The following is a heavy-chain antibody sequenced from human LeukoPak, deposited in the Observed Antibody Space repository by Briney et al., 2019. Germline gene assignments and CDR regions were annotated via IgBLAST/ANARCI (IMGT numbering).Heavy chain of an antibody. D-gene: IGHD2-2*03. Sequence: GGSLRLSCAASGFTFSSYAMSWVRQAPGKGLEWVSSISSSSSYIYYADSVKGRFTISRDNAKNSLYLQMSSPRAEDTAVYYCAVGIAVVPGWGQGTLVTVSS. J-gene: IGHJ4*02. V-gene: IGHV3-21*01. CDR2: ISSSSSYI. CDR3: AVGIAVVPG. CDR1: GFTFSSYA.